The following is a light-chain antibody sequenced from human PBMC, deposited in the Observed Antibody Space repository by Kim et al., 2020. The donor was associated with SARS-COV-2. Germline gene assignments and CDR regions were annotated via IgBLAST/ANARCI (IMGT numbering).Light chain of an antibody. CDR1: QAISYT. CDR2: AAS. Sequence: SASLGERVSIPCRASQAISYTLAWYQQKPGTAPKVLVYAASKLQTGVPSRFSGSGSGTDYTLSISSLQPEDFATYYCQQYYNAPYSFGQGTKLEI. CDR3: QQYYNAPYS. J-gene: IGKJ2*01. V-gene: IGKV1-NL1*01.